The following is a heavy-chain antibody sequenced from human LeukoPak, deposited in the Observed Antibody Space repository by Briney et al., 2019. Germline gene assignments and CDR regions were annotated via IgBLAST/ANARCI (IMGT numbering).Heavy chain of an antibody. Sequence: ASVKVSCKASGYPFTGYYMHWVRQASGQGLEWMGRINPNSGGTNYAQKFQGRVTMTRDTSISTAYMELSRLRSDDTAVYYCARVVGTTLRFDCWGQGTLVTVSS. V-gene: IGHV1-2*06. CDR1: GYPFTGYY. CDR3: ARVVGTTLRFDC. J-gene: IGHJ4*02. D-gene: IGHD1-26*01. CDR2: INPNSGGT.